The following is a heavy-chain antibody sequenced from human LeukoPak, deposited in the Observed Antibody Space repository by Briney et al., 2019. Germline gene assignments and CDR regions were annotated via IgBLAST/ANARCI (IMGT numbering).Heavy chain of an antibody. CDR1: GFTFSSYG. D-gene: IGHD3-22*01. CDR2: IWYDGSNK. Sequence: PGGSLRLSCAASGFTFSSYGMHWVRQAPGKGLEWVAVIWYDGSNKYYADSVKGRFTISRDNSKNTLYLQMNSLRAEDTAVYYCARGALIKPSSGYHLDYWGQGTLVTVSS. V-gene: IGHV3-33*08. CDR3: ARGALIKPSSGYHLDY. J-gene: IGHJ4*02.